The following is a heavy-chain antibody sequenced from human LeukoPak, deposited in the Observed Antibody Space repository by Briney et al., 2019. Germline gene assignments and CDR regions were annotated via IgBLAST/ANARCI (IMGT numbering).Heavy chain of an antibody. CDR2: ISSSNDYI. D-gene: IGHD3-3*02. CDR3: VRIPISAGFPNWFDP. J-gene: IGHJ5*02. V-gene: IGHV3-21*01. CDR1: GFTFSTST. Sequence: GGSLRLSCAASGFTFSTSTMNWVRQAPGKGLEWVSSISSSNDYIYYADSVKGRFTISRDNAKNSLYLQMNSLRAEDTAVYYCVRIPISAGFPNWFDPWGQGTMVTVSS.